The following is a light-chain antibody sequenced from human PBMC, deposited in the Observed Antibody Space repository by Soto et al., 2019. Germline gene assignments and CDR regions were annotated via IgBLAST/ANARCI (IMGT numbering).Light chain of an antibody. CDR3: QQFNSYPIT. Sequence: DIQMTQSPSSLSASVGDRVTITFRASQSISSNLNWYQQKPGKAPKLLIYAASSLQSGVPSRFSGSGSGTDFTLTISSLQPEDFATYYCQQFNSYPITFGQGTRLEIK. J-gene: IGKJ5*01. V-gene: IGKV1-39*01. CDR2: AAS. CDR1: QSISSN.